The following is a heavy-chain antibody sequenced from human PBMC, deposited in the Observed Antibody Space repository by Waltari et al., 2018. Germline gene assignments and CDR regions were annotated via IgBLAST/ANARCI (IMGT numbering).Heavy chain of an antibody. D-gene: IGHD2-15*01. CDR3: ARAAGVVVVPDYFDY. Sequence: EVQLVESGGGLVQPGGSLRLSCAASGFTFSSYAMHWVRQAPGKGLEYVSAISSNGGSTYYADSVKGRFTISRDNSKNTLYLQMGSLRAEDMAVYYCARAAGVVVVPDYFDYWGQGTLVTVSS. J-gene: IGHJ4*02. CDR1: GFTFSSYA. CDR2: ISSNGGST. V-gene: IGHV3-64*07.